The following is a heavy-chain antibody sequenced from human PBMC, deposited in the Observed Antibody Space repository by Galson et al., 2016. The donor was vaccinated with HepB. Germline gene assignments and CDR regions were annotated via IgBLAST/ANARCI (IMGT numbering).Heavy chain of an antibody. Sequence: SVKVSCKASGYTFTSYAIHWVRQAPGQRLEWMGWTNNANGNTEYSQSFQGRVTFTRDTSASTAYMELSSLRSENTAVYYCARDGGSGWSRLWWGQGALVTVSS. CDR1: GYTFTSYA. V-gene: IGHV1-3*04. CDR2: TNNANGNT. J-gene: IGHJ4*02. CDR3: ARDGGSGWSRLW. D-gene: IGHD6-19*01.